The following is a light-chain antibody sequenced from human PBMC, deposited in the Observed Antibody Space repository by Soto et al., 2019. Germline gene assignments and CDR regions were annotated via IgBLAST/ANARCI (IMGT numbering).Light chain of an antibody. CDR3: QQYGRSPYT. CDR2: GAS. CDR1: QTVSSRN. J-gene: IGKJ2*01. Sequence: EIVLTQSPGTLSLSPGERASLSCRARQTVSSRNLTWYQQKPGQAPRRLIYGASSRATGIPDRFSGSGSGTDFTLTIRRLEPEDFAVYYCQQYGRSPYTFGQGTKLEIK. V-gene: IGKV3-20*01.